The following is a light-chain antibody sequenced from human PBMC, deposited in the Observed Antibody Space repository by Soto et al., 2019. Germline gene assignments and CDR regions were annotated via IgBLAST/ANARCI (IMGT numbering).Light chain of an antibody. Sequence: DIQMTQSPSSLSASVEDRVIITCRASQTIGRYLHWYQQKPGEAPKLLIHTTSNLMSGVPSRFSGSGSGTDFSLTISSLHPEDFATYYCQKTSSYPVTFGGGTKVDIK. CDR2: TTS. CDR1: QTIGRY. CDR3: QKTSSYPVT. V-gene: IGKV1-39*01. J-gene: IGKJ4*01.